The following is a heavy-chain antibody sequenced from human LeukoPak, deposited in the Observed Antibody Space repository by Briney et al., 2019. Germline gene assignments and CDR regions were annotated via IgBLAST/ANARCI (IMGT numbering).Heavy chain of an antibody. CDR1: GSSVSSDEYY. V-gene: IGHV4-31*03. D-gene: IGHD4-17*01. Sequence: SETLSLTCTVSGSSVSSDEYYWSWVRQHPGKGLEWIGYIYYSGSTYYNPSLKSRVTISVDTSKNQFSLKLSSVTAADTAVYYCARVRYYYYMDVWGKGTTVTVSS. CDR2: IYYSGST. CDR3: ARVRYYYYMDV. J-gene: IGHJ6*03.